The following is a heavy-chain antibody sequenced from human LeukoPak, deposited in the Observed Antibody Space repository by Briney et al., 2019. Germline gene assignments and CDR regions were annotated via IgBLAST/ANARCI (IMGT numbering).Heavy chain of an antibody. D-gene: IGHD3-10*01. CDR2: MNPNSGNT. J-gene: IGHJ3*02. CDR3: ATDILLWGSGSIIAFDI. Sequence: ASVKVSCKASGYTFTSYDINWVRQATGQGLEWMGWMNPNSGNTGYAQKFQGRVTMTRNTSISTAYMELSSLRSEDTAVYYCATDILLWGSGSIIAFDIWGQGTMVTVSS. V-gene: IGHV1-8*01. CDR1: GYTFTSYD.